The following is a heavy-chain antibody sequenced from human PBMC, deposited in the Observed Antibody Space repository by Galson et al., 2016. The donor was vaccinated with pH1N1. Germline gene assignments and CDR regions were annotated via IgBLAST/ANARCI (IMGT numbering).Heavy chain of an antibody. V-gene: IGHV1-18*01. J-gene: IGHJ6*02. CDR3: ARGRGDLAGYYYVLDV. CDR2: INTRNGYT. CDR1: ADTFNRYG. Sequence: SVKVSCKASADTFNRYGITWVLQAPGQGLQWMGWINTRNGYTRISQKFQGRVTMTTDTTTRTVYMDLGSLKSDDTGVYYCARGRGDLAGYYYVLDVWGQGTTVTVSS.